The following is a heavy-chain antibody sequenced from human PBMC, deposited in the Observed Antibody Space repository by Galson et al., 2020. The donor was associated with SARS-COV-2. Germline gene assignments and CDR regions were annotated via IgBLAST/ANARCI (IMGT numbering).Heavy chain of an antibody. J-gene: IGHJ4*02. CDR2: INHSGST. CDR1: GGSFSGYY. CDR3: ARGWYSYGPTDY. V-gene: IGHV4-34*01. D-gene: IGHD5-18*01. Sequence: SETLSLTCAVYGGSFSGYYWSWIRQPPGKGLEWIGEINHSGSTNYNPSLKSRVTISVDTSKNQFSLKLSSVTAADTAVYYCARGWYSYGPTDYWGQGTLVTVSS.